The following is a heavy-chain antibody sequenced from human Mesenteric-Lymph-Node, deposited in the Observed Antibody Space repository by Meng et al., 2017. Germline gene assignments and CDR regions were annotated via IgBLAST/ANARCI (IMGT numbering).Heavy chain of an antibody. D-gene: IGHD1-1*01. CDR2: IKQDGSDK. V-gene: IGHV3-7*02. CDR3: ARIHKTASEDF. Sequence: GESLKISCAASGFMLSNFWMSWVRQAPGKGLEWVANIKQDGSDKFYADSVKGRFTISRDNANNSLYLQMNYLGDDDTAIYFCARIHKTASEDFWGQGTPVTVSS. J-gene: IGHJ4*02. CDR1: GFMLSNFW.